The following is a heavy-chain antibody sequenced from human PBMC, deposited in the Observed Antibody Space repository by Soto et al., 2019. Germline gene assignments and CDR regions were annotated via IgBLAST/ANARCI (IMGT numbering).Heavy chain of an antibody. CDR2: ISGSGGST. D-gene: IGHD3-22*01. CDR3: AKDCPRATYYYDSSGYYYFDY. Sequence: GGSLRLSCAASGFTFSSYAMSWVRQAPGNGLEWVSAISGSGGSTYYADSVKGRFTISRDNSKNTLYLQMNSLRAEDTAVYYCAKDCPRATYYYDSSGYYYFDYWGQGTLVTVSS. CDR1: GFTFSSYA. J-gene: IGHJ4*02. V-gene: IGHV3-23*01.